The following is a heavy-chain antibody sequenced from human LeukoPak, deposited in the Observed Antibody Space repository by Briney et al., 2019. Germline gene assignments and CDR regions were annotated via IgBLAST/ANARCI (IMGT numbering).Heavy chain of an antibody. CDR3: AREGGYCSFTRCYLNWIDP. V-gene: IGHV3-74*01. J-gene: IGHJ5*02. CDR2: INSDGNST. CDR1: GFTFSSYW. D-gene: IGHD2-2*01. Sequence: PGGSLRLSCAASGFTFSSYWMHWVRQAPGKGLVWVSRINSDGNSTSYADSVKGRFTISRDNAKNTLYLQMNSLRVEDTAVYYCAREGGYCSFTRCYLNWIDPWGQGTLVTVSS.